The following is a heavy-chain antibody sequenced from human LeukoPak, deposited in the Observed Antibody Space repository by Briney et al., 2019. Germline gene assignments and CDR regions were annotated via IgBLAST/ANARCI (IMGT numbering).Heavy chain of an antibody. CDR3: ASSFVDSSGYYDYY. J-gene: IGHJ4*02. Sequence: SETLSLTCTVSGGSISSYYWSWIRQPPGKGLEWIGYIYYSGSTNYNPSLKSRVTISVDTSKNQFSLKLSSVTAADTAVYYCASSFVDSSGYYDYYWGQGTLVTVSS. CDR2: IYYSGST. D-gene: IGHD3-22*01. CDR1: GGSISSYY. V-gene: IGHV4-59*01.